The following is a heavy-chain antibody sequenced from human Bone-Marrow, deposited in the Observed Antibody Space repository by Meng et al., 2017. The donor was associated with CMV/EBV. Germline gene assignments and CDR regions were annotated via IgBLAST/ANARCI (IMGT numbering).Heavy chain of an antibody. J-gene: IGHJ6*02. Sequence: SETLSLTCTVSGGSISSSSYYWGWIRQPPGKGLEWIGSIYYSGTTYYRPSLKSRVTISVDTSKNQFTLKLTSVTAADTAVYYCAGERCSGGSCYSLAMDVWGQGTTVTVSS. CDR1: GGSISSSSYY. CDR3: AGERCSGGSCYSLAMDV. CDR2: IYYSGTT. V-gene: IGHV4-39*06. D-gene: IGHD2-15*01.